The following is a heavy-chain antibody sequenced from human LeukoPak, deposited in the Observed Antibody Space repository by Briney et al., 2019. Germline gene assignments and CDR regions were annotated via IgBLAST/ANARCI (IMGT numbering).Heavy chain of an antibody. Sequence: PGGSLRLSCAASGFTFDDYGMSWVRQAPGKGLEWVSSISSSSSYIYYADSVKGRFTISRDNAKNSLYLQMNSLRAEDTAVYYCASAADTDGYDYWGQGTLVTVSS. CDR3: ASAADTDGYDY. D-gene: IGHD5-18*01. CDR1: GFTFDDYG. V-gene: IGHV3-21*01. CDR2: ISSSSSYI. J-gene: IGHJ4*02.